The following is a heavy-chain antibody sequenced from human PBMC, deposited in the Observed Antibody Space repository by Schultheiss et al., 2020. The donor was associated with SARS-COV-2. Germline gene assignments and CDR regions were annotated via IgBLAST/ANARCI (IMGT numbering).Heavy chain of an antibody. CDR1: GGSFSGYY. J-gene: IGHJ4*02. CDR2: VYYSGNT. CDR3: ARGAAMDY. D-gene: IGHD5-18*01. V-gene: IGHV4-34*01. Sequence: SETLSLTCAVYGGSFSGYYWSWIRQPPGKGLEWIGYVYYSGNTHYNPSLKSRVTMSVDTSKNQFSLKLSSVTAADTAVYYCARGAAMDYWGQGTLVTVSS.